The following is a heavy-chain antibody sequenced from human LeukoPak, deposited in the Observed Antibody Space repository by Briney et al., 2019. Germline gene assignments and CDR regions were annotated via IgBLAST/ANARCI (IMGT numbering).Heavy chain of an antibody. D-gene: IGHD3-10*01. V-gene: IGHV4-59*01. CDR3: ARQTVRGVIINVFDY. CDR2: IYYSGST. CDR1: GGSISSYY. J-gene: IGHJ4*02. Sequence: SETLSLTCTVSGGSISSYYWSWIRQPPGKGLEWIGYIYYSGSTNYNPSLKSRVTISVDTSKNQFSLKLSSVTAADTAVYYCARQTVRGVIINVFDYWGQGTLVTVSS.